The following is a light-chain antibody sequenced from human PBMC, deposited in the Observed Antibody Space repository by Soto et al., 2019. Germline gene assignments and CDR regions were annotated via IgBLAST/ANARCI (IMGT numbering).Light chain of an antibody. J-gene: IGKJ1*01. CDR3: QQYATSPWT. V-gene: IGKV3-20*01. CDR1: QTVDTNY. CDR2: GAS. Sequence: ELVLTQSPCTLYLSPGERATLSSRASQTVDTNYLAWYHQIPGQAPRLLICGASTRDTGIPDRFSGSGSGTDFTLTISRLDPEDSALYYCQQYATSPWTFGQGTKVEIK.